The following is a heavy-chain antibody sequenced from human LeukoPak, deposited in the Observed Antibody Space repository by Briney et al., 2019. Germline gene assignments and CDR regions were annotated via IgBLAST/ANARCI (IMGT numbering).Heavy chain of an antibody. D-gene: IGHD7-27*01. CDR3: ATEGAWGSSFDH. Sequence: GASVKASCKASGYTFTSYYMHWVRQAPGQGLEWMGIINPSGGSTSYAQKFQGRVTMTRDTSTSTVYMELSSLRSEDTAVYYCATEGAWGSSFDHWGQGTLVTVSS. CDR1: GYTFTSYY. V-gene: IGHV1-46*01. J-gene: IGHJ4*02. CDR2: INPSGGST.